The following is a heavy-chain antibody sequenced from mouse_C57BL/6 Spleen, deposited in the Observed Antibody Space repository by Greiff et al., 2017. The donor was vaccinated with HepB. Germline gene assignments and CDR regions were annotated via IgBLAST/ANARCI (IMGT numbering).Heavy chain of an antibody. Sequence: EVKLVESGGGLVKPGGSLKLSCAASGFTFSSYAMSWVRQTPEKRLEWVATISDGGSYTYYPDNVKGRFTISRDNAKNNLDLQMSHLKSADTAMYYCARDQDDGYFYWYFDVWGTGTTVTVSS. V-gene: IGHV5-4*01. CDR2: ISDGGSYT. J-gene: IGHJ1*03. D-gene: IGHD2-3*01. CDR3: ARDQDDGYFYWYFDV. CDR1: GFTFSSYA.